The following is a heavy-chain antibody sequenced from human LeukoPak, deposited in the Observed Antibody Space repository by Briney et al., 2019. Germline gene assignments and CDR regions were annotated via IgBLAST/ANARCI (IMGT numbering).Heavy chain of an antibody. CDR2: ISSSGDGT. CDR1: GFIFSSYA. J-gene: IGHJ4*02. Sequence: GGSLRLSCAASGFIFSSYAMNWGRQAPGKGLEWVSAISSSGDGTYYADSVTGGFTVSRDNSKNTPYLKMNNLRAEDSAVYYCAKGVGGYCSSTDCRAYDNWGQGTLVTVSS. CDR3: AKGVGGYCSSTDCRAYDN. D-gene: IGHD2-2*01. V-gene: IGHV3-23*01.